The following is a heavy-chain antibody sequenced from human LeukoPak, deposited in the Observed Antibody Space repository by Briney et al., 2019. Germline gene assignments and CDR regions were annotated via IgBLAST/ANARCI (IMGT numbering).Heavy chain of an antibody. J-gene: IGHJ6*03. CDR3: ARGATRSVLYSYYYMDV. D-gene: IGHD5/OR15-5a*01. CDR2: IYYSGNT. CDR1: GASMTNYY. Sequence: TSETLSLTCTVSGASMTNYYWSWIRQPPGKGLEWIGDIYYSGNTNYNPSLKSRVTISIDTSKNQFSLKLSSATAADTAVYHCARGATRSVLYSYYYMDVWGKGTTVTISS. V-gene: IGHV4-59*01.